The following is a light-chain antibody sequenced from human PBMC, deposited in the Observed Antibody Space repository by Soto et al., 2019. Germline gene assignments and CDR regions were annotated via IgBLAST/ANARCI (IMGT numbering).Light chain of an antibody. Sequence: DIVMTQSPLSLPVTLGQPASISCRSSQSLVSSDGNTYLNWFQQRPGQSPRRLIYKVSNRDSGVPDRFSGSGSGTDFTLKISRVEAEDVGVYYCIQGTQWPLTFGGGTKVDIK. CDR1: QSLVSSDGNTY. CDR2: KVS. V-gene: IGKV2-30*01. CDR3: IQGTQWPLT. J-gene: IGKJ4*01.